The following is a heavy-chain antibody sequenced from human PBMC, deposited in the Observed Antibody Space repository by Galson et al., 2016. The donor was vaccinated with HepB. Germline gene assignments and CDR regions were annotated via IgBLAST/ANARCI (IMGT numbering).Heavy chain of an antibody. CDR1: GYTSTSYG. D-gene: IGHD5-12*01. CDR3: ARVLGGYDFYP. Sequence: SVKVSCKASGYTSTSYGIRWVRQAPGQGLEWMGWISAYNGNTNYAQSFQGRVTMTTDTSTGTAYMELWNLRSDDTALYYCARVLGGYDFYPWGQGTLVTVSS. J-gene: IGHJ5*02. CDR2: ISAYNGNT. V-gene: IGHV1-18*01.